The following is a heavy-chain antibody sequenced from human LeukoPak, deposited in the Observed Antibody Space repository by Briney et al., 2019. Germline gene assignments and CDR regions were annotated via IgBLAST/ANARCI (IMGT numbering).Heavy chain of an antibody. CDR3: AKDTLSALRYTVDY. J-gene: IGHJ4*02. CDR1: GFILSDHY. V-gene: IGHV3-23*01. Sequence: PGGSLRLSCAASGFILSDHYMDWVRQAPGKGLEWVSAISGSGGSTYYADSVKGRFTISRDNSKNTLYLQMNSLRAEDTAVYYCAKDTLSALRYTVDYWGQGTLVTVSS. CDR2: ISGSGGST. D-gene: IGHD5-18*01.